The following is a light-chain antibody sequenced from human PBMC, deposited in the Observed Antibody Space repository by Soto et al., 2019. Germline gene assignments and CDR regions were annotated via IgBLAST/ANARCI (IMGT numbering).Light chain of an antibody. CDR1: SSNIGSNT. V-gene: IGLV1-44*01. CDR2: SDN. J-gene: IGLJ1*01. Sequence: QSVLTQSPSESGTPGQRVTISCSGSSSNIGSNTVNWYHQLPGTAPKLLIYSDNQRPSGVPDRFSGSKSGTSASLAISGLQSEDEADYYCAAWDDSLNGYVFASGTKVTVL. CDR3: AAWDDSLNGYV.